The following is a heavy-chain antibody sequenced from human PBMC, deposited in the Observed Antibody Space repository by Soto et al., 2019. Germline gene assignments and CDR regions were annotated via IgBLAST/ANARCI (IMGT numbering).Heavy chain of an antibody. D-gene: IGHD6-13*01. J-gene: IGHJ5*02. CDR2: IYYSGST. Sequence: SETLSLTCTFSGGYISSGDYSWSWIRQPPGKGLEWIGYIYYSGSTYYNPSLKSRVTISVDTSKNQFSLKLSSVTAADTAVYYCARVGYSSSWMYNWFDPWGQGTLVTVSS. CDR1: GGYISSGDYS. CDR3: ARVGYSSSWMYNWFDP. V-gene: IGHV4-30-4*01.